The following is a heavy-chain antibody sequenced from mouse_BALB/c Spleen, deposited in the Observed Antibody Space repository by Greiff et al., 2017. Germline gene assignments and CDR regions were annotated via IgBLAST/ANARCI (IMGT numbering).Heavy chain of an antibody. Sequence: VQLQQSGPELVKPGASVKMSCTASGFTFTSYVMHWVQQKPGQGLEWIGYINPYNDGTKYNEKFKGQATLTSDKSSSTAYMELSSLTSEDSAVYYGARLGRDWYFDVWGAGTTVTVSS. CDR1: GFTFTSYV. V-gene: IGHV1-14*01. CDR3: ARLGRDWYFDV. J-gene: IGHJ1*01. CDR2: INPYNDGT. D-gene: IGHD4-1*01.